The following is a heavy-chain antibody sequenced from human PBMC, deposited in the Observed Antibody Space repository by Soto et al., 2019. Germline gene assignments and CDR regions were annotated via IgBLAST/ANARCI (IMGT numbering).Heavy chain of an antibody. D-gene: IGHD1-1*01. CDR1: GFICSSYD. CDR3: AKATATSGGAFEI. CDR2: ILVGGST. V-gene: IGHV3-23*01. Sequence: GSLRLSCAVSGFICSSYDMSWVRQAPGKGLEWVSTILVGGSTHYEDAVKGRFTISRDTSKNTVYLQMNSLTAGDTAVYYCAKATATSGGAFEIYGQGTMVTVSS. J-gene: IGHJ3*02.